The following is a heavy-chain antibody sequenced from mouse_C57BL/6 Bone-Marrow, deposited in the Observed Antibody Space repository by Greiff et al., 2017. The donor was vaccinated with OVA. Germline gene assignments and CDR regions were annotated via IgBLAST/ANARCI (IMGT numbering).Heavy chain of an antibody. CDR3: ARGYYFDY. CDR2: INPSSCYT. J-gene: IGHJ2*01. CDR1: GYTFTTYT. Sequence: QVQLQQSGAELARPGASVKMSCEASGYTFTTYTIHWVKQRPGQGLEWIGYINPSSCYTKYNQKFNDKATLTADKSSSTAYMQLSSLTSEDSAVYFCARGYYFDYWGQGTTLTVSS. V-gene: IGHV1-4*01. D-gene: IGHD1-2*01.